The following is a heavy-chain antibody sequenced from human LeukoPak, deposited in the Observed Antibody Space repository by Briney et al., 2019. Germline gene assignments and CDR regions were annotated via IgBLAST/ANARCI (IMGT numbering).Heavy chain of an antibody. CDR3: ARQELWFQPDY. D-gene: IGHD5-18*01. Sequence: GESLKISCKGSGYSFTSYWIGWVRQMPGKGLKWMGIISDTRYSPSFQGQVTISADKSISTAYLQWSSLKASDTAMYYCARQELWFQPDYWGQGTLVTVSS. CDR1: GYSFTSYW. CDR2: ISDT. J-gene: IGHJ4*02. V-gene: IGHV5-51*01.